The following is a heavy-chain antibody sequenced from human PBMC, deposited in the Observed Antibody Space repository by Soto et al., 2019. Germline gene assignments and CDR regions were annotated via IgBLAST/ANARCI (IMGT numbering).Heavy chain of an antibody. D-gene: IGHD3-22*01. J-gene: IGHJ3*02. CDR2: IWYDGSNK. CDR1: GFTFSSYG. V-gene: IGHV3-33*01. Sequence: PGGSMRLSCAASGFTFSSYGMHWVRQAPGKGLEWVAVIWYDGSNKYYADSVKGRFTISRDNSKNTLYLQMNSLRAEDTAVYYCARNRPFCYDSSGYESRGAFDIWGQGTMVTV. CDR3: ARNRPFCYDSSGYESRGAFDI.